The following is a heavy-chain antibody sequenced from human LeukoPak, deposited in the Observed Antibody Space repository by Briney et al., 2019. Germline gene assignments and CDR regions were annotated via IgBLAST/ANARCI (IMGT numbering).Heavy chain of an antibody. Sequence: ASVKVSCKASGYTFTNYDINWVRQATGQGLEWMGWMNPNSGNTGYAQKFQGRVTMTRNTSISTAYMELSSLKSEDTAVYYCARTHPRQTTVVRYFDYWGQGTLVTVSS. CDR3: ARTHPRQTTVVRYFDY. CDR1: GYTFTNYD. V-gene: IGHV1-8*01. CDR2: MNPNSGNT. D-gene: IGHD4-23*01. J-gene: IGHJ4*02.